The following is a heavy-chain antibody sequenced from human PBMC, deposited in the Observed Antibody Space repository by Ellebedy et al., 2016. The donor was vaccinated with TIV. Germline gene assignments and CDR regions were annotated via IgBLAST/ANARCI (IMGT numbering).Heavy chain of an antibody. CDR2: VFFSGGT. V-gene: IGHV4-59*02. CDR1: GGSVRRYY. J-gene: IGHJ4*02. CDR3: ATSQYCGGDCFLDH. D-gene: IGHD2-21*02. Sequence: SETLSLXXTVSGGSVRRYYLNWIRQPPGKGLGWIGYVFFSGGTKYNPSLKSRVTISVDTSTNQLSLKLNSVTAADTAVYYCATSQYCGGDCFLDHWGQGTLVTVAS.